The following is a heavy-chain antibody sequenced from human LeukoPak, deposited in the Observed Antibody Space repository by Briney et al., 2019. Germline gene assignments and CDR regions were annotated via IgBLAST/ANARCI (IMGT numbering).Heavy chain of an antibody. J-gene: IGHJ5*02. D-gene: IGHD6-13*01. CDR3: AGAAYSSSWYKGNWFDP. V-gene: IGHV3-21*01. Sequence: PGGSLRLSCAASGFTFSSYSMNWVRQAPGKGLEWVSSISSSSSYIYYADSVKGRFTISRDNAKNSLYLQMNSLRAEDTAVYYCAGAAYSSSWYKGNWFDPWGQGTLVTVSS. CDR2: ISSSSSYI. CDR1: GFTFSSYS.